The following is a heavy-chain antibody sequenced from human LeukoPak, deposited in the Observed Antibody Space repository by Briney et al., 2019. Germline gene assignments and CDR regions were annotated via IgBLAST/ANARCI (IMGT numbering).Heavy chain of an antibody. CDR3: ARDRGAAAGTSFDY. V-gene: IGHV1-69*04. Sequence: GASVKVSCKASGGTFSSYAISWVRQAPGQGLEWMGRIIPILGIANYAQKFQGRVTITADKSTSTAYMELSSLRSEDTAVYYCARDRGAAAGTSFDYWGQGALVTVSS. CDR1: GGTFSSYA. J-gene: IGHJ4*02. CDR2: IIPILGIA. D-gene: IGHD6-13*01.